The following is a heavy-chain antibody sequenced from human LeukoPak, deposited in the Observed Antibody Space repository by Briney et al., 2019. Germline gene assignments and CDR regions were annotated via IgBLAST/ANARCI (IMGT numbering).Heavy chain of an antibody. CDR3: ARGKERGYSGYDSNFDY. V-gene: IGHV3-30-3*01. CDR1: GFTFSSYA. D-gene: IGHD5-12*01. J-gene: IGHJ4*02. Sequence: GGSLRLSCAASGFTFSSYAMHWVRQAPGKGLEWVAVISYDGSNKYYADSVKGRFIISRDNSKNTLYLQMNSLRAEDTAVYYCARGKERGYSGYDSNFDYWGQGTLVTVSS. CDR2: ISYDGSNK.